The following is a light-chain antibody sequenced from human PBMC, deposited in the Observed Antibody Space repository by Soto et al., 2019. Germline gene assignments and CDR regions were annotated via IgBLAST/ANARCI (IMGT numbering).Light chain of an antibody. CDR1: QRISSN. J-gene: IGKJ1*01. CDR3: QQYNELPRT. V-gene: IGKV3-15*01. CDR2: GAS. Sequence: EIVMTQSPATLSVSPGERVILSCRASQRISSNLAWYQQKPGQHPRLLIYGASTRATGIPARFSGSGSETEFTLTISSLQSEDFAVYYCQQYNELPRTFGLGTKVEI.